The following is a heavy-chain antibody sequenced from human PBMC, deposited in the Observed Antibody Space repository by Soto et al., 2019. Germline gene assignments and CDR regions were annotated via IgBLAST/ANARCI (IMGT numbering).Heavy chain of an antibody. V-gene: IGHV1-69*01. CDR1: GGTFSSYA. CDR2: IIPIFGTA. CDR3: ARDRRYYDFWSGYLAWDV. Sequence: RASVKFSCKASGGTFSSYAISWVRQAPGQGLEWMGGIIPIFGTANYAQKFQGRVTITADESTSTAYMELSSLRSEDTAVYYCARDRRYYDFWSGYLAWDVWGQGTTVTVSS. J-gene: IGHJ6*02. D-gene: IGHD3-3*01.